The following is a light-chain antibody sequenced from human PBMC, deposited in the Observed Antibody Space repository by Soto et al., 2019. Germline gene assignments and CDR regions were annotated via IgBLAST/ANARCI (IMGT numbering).Light chain of an antibody. Sequence: EIVLTQSPFTLSLFCGRRAPLSCTGVQSVSSSFLAWYQQKVGQAPRLLIYGASSRATGIPDRFSGSGSGTDLTLTISRLEPEDFAVYYCQQYGSSPPITFGQGTRLEIK. V-gene: IGKV3-20*01. CDR1: QSVSSSF. J-gene: IGKJ5*01. CDR3: QQYGSSPPIT. CDR2: GAS.